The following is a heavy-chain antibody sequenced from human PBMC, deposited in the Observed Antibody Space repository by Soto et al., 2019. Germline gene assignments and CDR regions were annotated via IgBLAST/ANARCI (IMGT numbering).Heavy chain of an antibody. Sequence: QVQLQESGPGLVKPSGTLSLTCAVSGGSISSSNWWSWVRQPPGKGLQWIGEIYHSGSTNYIPSLMSRVTISVDKSRNQFSLKPSSVTAADTAVYYCARRWGEGRVDYWGQGTLVAVSS. CDR1: GGSISSSNW. CDR3: ARRWGEGRVDY. V-gene: IGHV4-4*02. D-gene: IGHD3-10*01. J-gene: IGHJ4*02. CDR2: IYHSGST.